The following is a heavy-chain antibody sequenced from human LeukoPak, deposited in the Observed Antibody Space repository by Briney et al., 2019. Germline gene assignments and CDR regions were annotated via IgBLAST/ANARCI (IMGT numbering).Heavy chain of an antibody. CDR1: GDSISSSNCY. J-gene: IGHJ4*02. D-gene: IGHD3-10*01. CDR2: IYYSGST. V-gene: IGHV4-39*07. CDR3: AKGSGSYPS. Sequence: SETLSLTCTVSGDSISSSNCYWGWIRQPPGKGLEWIGSIYYSGSTYYNPSLKSRVTISVDTSKNQFSLKLSSVTAADTAVYYCAKGSGSYPSWGQGTLVTVSS.